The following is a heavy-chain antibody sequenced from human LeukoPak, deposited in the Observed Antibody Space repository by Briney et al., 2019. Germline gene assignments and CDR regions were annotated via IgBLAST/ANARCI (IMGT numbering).Heavy chain of an antibody. CDR2: INHSGST. D-gene: IGHD5-18*01. V-gene: IGHV4-34*01. J-gene: IGHJ4*02. CDR3: ARGLKSQLWLF. CDR1: GGSFSGYY. Sequence: PSETLSLTCAVYGGSFSGYYWSWIRQPPGKGLEWIGEINHSGSTNYNPSLKSRVTISVDTSKNQFSLKLSSVTAADTAVYYCARGLKSQLWLFWGQGTLVTVSS.